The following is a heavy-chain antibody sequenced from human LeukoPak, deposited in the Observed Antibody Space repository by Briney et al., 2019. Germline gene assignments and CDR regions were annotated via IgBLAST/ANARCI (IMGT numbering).Heavy chain of an antibody. CDR1: GFTFSSYE. Sequence: PGGSLRLSCAASGFTFSSYEMNWVRQAPGKGLEWVSYISGSGSTIYYADSVKGRFTISRDNAKNSLYLQMNSLRAEDTAVYYCARSGTGRGYFDYWGQGTLVTVSS. CDR2: ISGSGSTI. V-gene: IGHV3-48*03. CDR3: ARSGTGRGYFDY. J-gene: IGHJ4*02. D-gene: IGHD1-1*01.